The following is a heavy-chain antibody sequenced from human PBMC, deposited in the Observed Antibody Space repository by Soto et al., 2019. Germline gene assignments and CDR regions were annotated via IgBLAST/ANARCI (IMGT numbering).Heavy chain of an antibody. V-gene: IGHV3-21*01. D-gene: IGHD6-13*01. Sequence: EVQLVESGGGLVKPGGSLRLSCAASGFTFSSYSMNWVRQAPGKGLEWVSSISSSSSYIYYADSVKGRFTISRDTAKNSLYLQMTSLRAEDTAVYYCARSQSSRGGAFDYWGQGTLVTVSS. J-gene: IGHJ4*02. CDR1: GFTFSSYS. CDR3: ARSQSSRGGAFDY. CDR2: ISSSSSYI.